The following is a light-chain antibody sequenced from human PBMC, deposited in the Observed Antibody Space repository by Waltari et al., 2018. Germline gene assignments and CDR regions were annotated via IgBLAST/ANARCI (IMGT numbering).Light chain of an antibody. CDR3: MQALQTPWT. J-gene: IGKJ1*01. CDR1: QSLLHRNGYNY. V-gene: IGKV2-28*01. Sequence: DTEMTQSPLSLPVTPGEPASTPCRSSQSLLHRNGYNYLDWYLQKPGQSPQLLIYLGSNRASGVPDRFSGSGSGTDFTLKISRVEAEDVGVYYCMQALQTPWTFGQGTKVEIK. CDR2: LGS.